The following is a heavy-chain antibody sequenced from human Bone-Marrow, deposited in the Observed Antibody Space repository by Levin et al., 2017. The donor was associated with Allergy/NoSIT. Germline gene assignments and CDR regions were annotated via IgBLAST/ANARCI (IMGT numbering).Heavy chain of an antibody. CDR2: INAGNVNT. D-gene: IGHD3-10*01. Sequence: GESLKISCKASEYTFSNYAIHWVRQAPGQSLEWMGWINAGNVNTHSSQKLQDRLTITRDTSANTAYMELTNLTSEDTAVYYCARGVLLVPEVMDVWGQGTTVTVSS. CDR3: ARGVLLVPEVMDV. V-gene: IGHV1-3*01. CDR1: EYTFSNYA. J-gene: IGHJ6*02.